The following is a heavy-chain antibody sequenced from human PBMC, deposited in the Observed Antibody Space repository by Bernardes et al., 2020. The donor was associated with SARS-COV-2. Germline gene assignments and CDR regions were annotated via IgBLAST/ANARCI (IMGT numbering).Heavy chain of an antibody. Sequence: ASVKVSCKASGYTFTSYAMHWVRQAPGQRLEWMGWNNAGNGNTKYSQKFQGRVTITRDTSASTAYMELSSLRSEDTAVYYCARGHSSDSYGYRYYYYYGMDVWGQGTTVTVSS. D-gene: IGHD5-18*01. J-gene: IGHJ6*02. CDR2: NNAGNGNT. CDR3: ARGHSSDSYGYRYYYYYGMDV. CDR1: GYTFTSYA. V-gene: IGHV1-3*01.